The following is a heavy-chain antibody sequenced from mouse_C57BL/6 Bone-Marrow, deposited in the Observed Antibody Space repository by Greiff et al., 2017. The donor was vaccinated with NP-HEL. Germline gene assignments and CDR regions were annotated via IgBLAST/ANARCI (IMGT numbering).Heavy chain of an antibody. Sequence: EVQGVESGGGLVKPGGSLKLSCAASGFTFSDYGMHWVRQAPEKGLEWVAYISSGSSTIYYADTVKGRFTFPRDNAKNTLFLQMTSLRSEDTAMYYCARSSRSWYFDVWGTGTTVTVSS. CDR2: ISSGSSTI. V-gene: IGHV5-17*01. CDR3: ARSSRSWYFDV. J-gene: IGHJ1*03. CDR1: GFTFSDYG. D-gene: IGHD1-1*01.